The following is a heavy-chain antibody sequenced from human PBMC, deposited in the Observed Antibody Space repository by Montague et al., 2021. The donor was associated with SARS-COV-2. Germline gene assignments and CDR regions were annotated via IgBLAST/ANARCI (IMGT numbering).Heavy chain of an antibody. V-gene: IGHV4-39*07. CDR2: IYNSGTT. J-gene: IGHJ4*02. CDR3: ARGGGSGYRYYFDY. CDR1: GDSTSCPNCY. D-gene: IGHD3-22*01. Sequence: SETLSLTCTVSGDSTSCPNCYWGWIRQAPGKGLDWIGTIYNSGTTYYNPSLKSRLTISIDTSKNQFSLKLSSVTAADTAVYYCARGGGSGYRYYFDYWGQGSLVTVSS.